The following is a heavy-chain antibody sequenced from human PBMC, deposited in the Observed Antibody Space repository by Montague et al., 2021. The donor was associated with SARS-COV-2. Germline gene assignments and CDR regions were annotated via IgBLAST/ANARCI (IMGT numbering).Heavy chain of an antibody. Sequence: SETLSLTCTVSGGSISSSSYYWGWIRQPPGKGLEWIGSIYYSGSTYYNPSLKSRVTISVDTSKNQFSLKLSSVTAADTAVYYCAGMGSPRITIVGVVTHNWFDPWGQGALVTVSS. CDR2: IYYSGST. CDR1: GGSISSSSYY. J-gene: IGHJ5*02. V-gene: IGHV4-39*01. D-gene: IGHD3-3*01. CDR3: AGMGSPRITIVGVVTHNWFDP.